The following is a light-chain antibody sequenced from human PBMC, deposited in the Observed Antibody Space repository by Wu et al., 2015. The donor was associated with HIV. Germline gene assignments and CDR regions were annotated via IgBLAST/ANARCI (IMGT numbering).Light chain of an antibody. CDR1: QDIFTY. CDR2: DAS. V-gene: IGKV1-13*02. J-gene: IGKJ5*01. Sequence: IRLTQSPSSLSASIGDRVNITCRASQDIFTYLAWYQQTPGKAPRVLIYDASTLQSGVSSRFSGSGSGAHFTLTISGLQREDFAVYFCQQLNSFPLTFGQGSRLEI. CDR3: QQLNSFPLT.